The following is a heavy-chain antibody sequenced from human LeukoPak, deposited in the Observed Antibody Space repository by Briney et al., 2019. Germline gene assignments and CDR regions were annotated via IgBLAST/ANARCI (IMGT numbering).Heavy chain of an antibody. D-gene: IGHD2-2*03. CDR1: GYTFTSYG. CDR3: ARDLWAGYCSSTSCYEDDY. CDR2: ISAYNGNT. J-gene: IGHJ4*02. V-gene: IGHV1-18*01. Sequence: ASVKVSCKASGYTFTSYGISWVRQAPGQGLEWMGWISAYNGNTNDAQKLQGRVTMTTDTSTSTAYMELRSLRSDDTAVYYCARDLWAGYCSSTSCYEDDYWGQGTLVTVSS.